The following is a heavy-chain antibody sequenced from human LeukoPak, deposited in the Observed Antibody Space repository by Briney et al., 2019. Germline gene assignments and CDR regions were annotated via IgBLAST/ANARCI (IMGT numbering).Heavy chain of an antibody. D-gene: IGHD3-22*01. V-gene: IGHV3-23*01. J-gene: IGHJ4*02. Sequence: GGSLRLSCAASGFTFSSYPMSWVRQAPGKGLEWVSAISGSGGDTYYADSLRSRFTISRDNSKNTLYLQMNSLRAEDTAVYYCASQRGYYYDSSGYYALDYWGQGTLVAVSS. CDR2: ISGSGGDT. CDR3: ASQRGYYYDSSGYYALDY. CDR1: GFTFSSYP.